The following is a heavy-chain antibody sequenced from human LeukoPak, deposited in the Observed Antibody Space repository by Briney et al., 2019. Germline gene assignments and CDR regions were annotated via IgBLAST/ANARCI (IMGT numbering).Heavy chain of an antibody. J-gene: IGHJ4*02. CDR3: ARGRVGSSWYFDY. V-gene: IGHV3-74*01. D-gene: IGHD6-13*01. CDR1: GFTFSDYN. Sequence: PGGSLRLSCAVSGFTFSDYNMNWVRQAPGKGLVWVSRINSDGSSTSYADSVKGRFTISRDNAKNTLYLQMNSLRAEDTAVYYCARGRVGSSWYFDYWGQGTLVTVSS. CDR2: INSDGSST.